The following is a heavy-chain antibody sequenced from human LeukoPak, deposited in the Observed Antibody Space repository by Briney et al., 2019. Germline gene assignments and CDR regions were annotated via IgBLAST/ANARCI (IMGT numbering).Heavy chain of an antibody. CDR2: IYYSGST. J-gene: IGHJ5*02. D-gene: IGHD3-22*01. V-gene: IGHV4-59*01. Sequence: SETLSLTCTVSGGSISSYYWSWIRQPPGKGLEWIGYIYYSGSTNYNPSLKSRVTISVDTSKNQFSLKLSSVTAADTAVYYCARDGDYDGSNWFDPWGQRTLVTVSS. CDR1: GGSISSYY. CDR3: ARDGDYDGSNWFDP.